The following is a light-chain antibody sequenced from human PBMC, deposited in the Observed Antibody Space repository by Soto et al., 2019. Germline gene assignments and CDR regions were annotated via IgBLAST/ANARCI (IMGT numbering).Light chain of an antibody. J-gene: IGLJ2*01. Sequence: QLVLTQPPSVSGAPGQRVTISCTGSSSNIGAGYDVHWYRHLPGTAPKLLIFGNNNRPSGVPDRFSGSKSGTSASLAITGLQAEDEADYYCQSYDTNLTYLRVFGGGTKLTVL. CDR2: GNN. CDR1: SSNIGAGYD. V-gene: IGLV1-40*01. CDR3: QSYDTNLTYLRV.